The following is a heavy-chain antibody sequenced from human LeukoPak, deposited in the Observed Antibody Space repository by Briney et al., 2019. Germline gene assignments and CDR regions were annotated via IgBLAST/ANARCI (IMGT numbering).Heavy chain of an antibody. Sequence: SETLSLTCTVSGDSISSSTYNWGWVRQPPGKGLEYIASIYYSGSTYYNPSLKSRVTISVDTSKNQFSLKLSSVTAADTAVYYCASLSGSYYFVDYWGQGTLVTVSS. D-gene: IGHD1-26*01. J-gene: IGHJ4*02. CDR2: IYYSGST. CDR3: ASLSGSYYFVDY. CDR1: GDSISSSTYN. V-gene: IGHV4-39*07.